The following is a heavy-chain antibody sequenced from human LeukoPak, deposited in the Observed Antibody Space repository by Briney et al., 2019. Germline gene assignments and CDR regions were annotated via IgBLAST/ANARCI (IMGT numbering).Heavy chain of an antibody. CDR2: INHSGST. V-gene: IGHV4-34*01. J-gene: IGHJ4*02. D-gene: IGHD3-10*01. CDR1: GGSFSGYY. Sequence: SETLSLTCAVYGGSFSGYYWSWIRQPPGKGLEWIGEINHSGSTNYNPSLKSRVTISVDTSKNQFSLKLSSVTAADAAVYYCARGQSITMVRGVNYFDYWGQGTLVTVSS. CDR3: ARGQSITMVRGVNYFDY.